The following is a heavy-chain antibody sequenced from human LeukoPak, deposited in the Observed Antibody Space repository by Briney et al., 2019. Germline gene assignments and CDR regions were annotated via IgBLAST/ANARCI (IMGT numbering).Heavy chain of an antibody. D-gene: IGHD5-12*01. CDR2: ISHDGSNT. V-gene: IGHV3-30*18. Sequence: GRSLRLSCAASGFTFSRSAVHWDRQAPGKGLEWVAVISHDGSNTDYTDSVKGRFTISRDNSKNTLYLQMNSLGAEDTAVYYCAKEMKPWMHFDYWGQGTPVTVSS. J-gene: IGHJ4*02. CDR1: GFTFSRSA. CDR3: AKEMKPWMHFDY.